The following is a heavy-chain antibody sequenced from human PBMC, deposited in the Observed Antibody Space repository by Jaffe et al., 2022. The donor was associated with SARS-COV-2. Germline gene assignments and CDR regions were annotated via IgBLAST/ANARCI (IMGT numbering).Heavy chain of an antibody. J-gene: IGHJ5*02. Sequence: QAQLVQSGAEVKKPGASVKVSCKASGYTFTSNGLHWVRQAPGQSFEWMGWINTGNGNTRYSQSFQGRVTITRDTSASTAYMELSSLRSEDTALYYCARVYMPRGSEVYDPWGQGTPVTVSS. D-gene: IGHD3-10*01. CDR1: GYTFTSNG. CDR3: ARVYMPRGSEVYDP. V-gene: IGHV1-3*04. CDR2: INTGNGNT.